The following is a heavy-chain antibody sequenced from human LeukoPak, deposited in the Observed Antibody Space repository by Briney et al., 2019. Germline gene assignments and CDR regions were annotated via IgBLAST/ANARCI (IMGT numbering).Heavy chain of an antibody. V-gene: IGHV4-4*02. CDR1: GGSISTSNS. Sequence: PSGPLSPPCAVSGGSISTSNSWSWVRHPPGTGLEWIGEIYHSRSPNYNPSLTSRLTISVDKSKNQFSLKLSSVTAADTAVYYCARAPRHSIAAAGSSIDYWGQGTLVTVSS. D-gene: IGHD6-13*01. CDR3: ARAPRHSIAAAGSSIDY. CDR2: IYHSRSP. J-gene: IGHJ4*02.